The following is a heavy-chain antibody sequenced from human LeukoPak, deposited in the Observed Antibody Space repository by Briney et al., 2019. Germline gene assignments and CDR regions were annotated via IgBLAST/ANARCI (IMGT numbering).Heavy chain of an antibody. V-gene: IGHV3-23*01. CDR2: ISGSGGST. D-gene: IGHD2-21*01. Sequence: PGGSLRLSCAASGFTFSSYAMSWVRQAPGKGLEWVSAISGSGGSTYYADSVKGRFTISRDNSKTTLYLQMTSLRAEDTAVYYCAKSPRRLQKVPSAAWDDYWGQGTLVTVSS. J-gene: IGHJ4*02. CDR3: AKSPRRLQKVPSAAWDDY. CDR1: GFTFSSYA.